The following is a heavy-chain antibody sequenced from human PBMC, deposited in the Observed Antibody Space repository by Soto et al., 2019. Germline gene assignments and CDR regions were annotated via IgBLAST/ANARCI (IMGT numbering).Heavy chain of an antibody. Sequence: GGSLRLSCAASGFTFSSYGMHWVRQAPGKGLEWVSYISYGGSNIYYADSMKSRFTISRDNAKNSLYLQMNSLRAEDTAVYYCARVRYYDSGSSINWFDPWGQGTLVTVS. D-gene: IGHD3-10*01. CDR1: GFTFSSYG. J-gene: IGHJ5*02. V-gene: IGHV3-48*04. CDR3: ARVRYYDSGSSINWFDP. CDR2: ISYGGSNI.